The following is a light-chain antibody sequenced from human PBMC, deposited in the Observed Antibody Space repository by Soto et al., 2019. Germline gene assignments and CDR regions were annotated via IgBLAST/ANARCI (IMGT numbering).Light chain of an antibody. Sequence: DIQMTQSPSSLSASVGDRVTITCRTSQGISNYLAWYQQIPGKVPKLLISAASTLQSGVPSRFSGSGSGTDFTLTISSLQPEDVATYYYQKYTNVLAFGGGTKVEIK. CDR2: AAS. V-gene: IGKV1-27*01. CDR3: QKYTNVLA. CDR1: QGISNY. J-gene: IGKJ4*01.